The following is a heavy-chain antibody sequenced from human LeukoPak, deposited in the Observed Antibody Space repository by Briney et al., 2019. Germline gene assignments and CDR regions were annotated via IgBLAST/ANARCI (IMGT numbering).Heavy chain of an antibody. V-gene: IGHV3-33*01. Sequence: GGSLRLSCAASVFTFSNYGMHWVRQAPGKGLEWVAVIWYDGSDKYHADSVKGRFTISRDNSKNTLYLQMNSLRVEDTAVYYCTRPVVLGAYLRGAYYFDSWGQGTLVTVSS. CDR1: VFTFSNYG. CDR3: TRPVVLGAYLRGAYYFDS. J-gene: IGHJ4*02. CDR2: IWYDGSDK. D-gene: IGHD3-16*01.